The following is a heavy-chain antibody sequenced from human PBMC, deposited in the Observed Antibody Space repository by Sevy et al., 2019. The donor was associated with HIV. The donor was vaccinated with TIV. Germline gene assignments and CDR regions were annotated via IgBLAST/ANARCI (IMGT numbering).Heavy chain of an antibody. CDR2: ISSSGSTI. Sequence: GGSLRLSCAASGFTFSDYYMSWIRQAPGKGLEWVSYISSSGSTIYYADSEKGRFTISRDNAKNSLYLQMNSLRAEDTAVYYCARDPGYSYGYYYGMDVWGQGTTVTVSS. D-gene: IGHD5-18*01. J-gene: IGHJ6*02. CDR1: GFTFSDYY. V-gene: IGHV3-11*01. CDR3: ARDPGYSYGYYYGMDV.